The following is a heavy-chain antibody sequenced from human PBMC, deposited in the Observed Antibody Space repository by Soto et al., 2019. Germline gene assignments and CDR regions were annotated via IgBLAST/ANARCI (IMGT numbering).Heavy chain of an antibody. V-gene: IGHV3-21*01. Sequence: EVQLVESGGGLVKPGGSLRLSCAASGFTFSSYSMNWVRQAPGKGLEWVSSISSSSTYIYYADSVKGRFSITRDNANKSLDLQMNILRAEDTALYYCARTIYCSGSTCYNNWFDPWGQGTLVTVSS. J-gene: IGHJ5*02. CDR1: GFTFSSYS. CDR2: ISSSSTYI. CDR3: ARTIYCSGSTCYNNWFDP. D-gene: IGHD2-15*01.